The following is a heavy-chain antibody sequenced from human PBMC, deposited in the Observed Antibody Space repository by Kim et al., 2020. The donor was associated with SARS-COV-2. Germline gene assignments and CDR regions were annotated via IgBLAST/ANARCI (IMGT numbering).Heavy chain of an antibody. CDR1: GGSISSSNW. D-gene: IGHD2-15*01. CDR3: ASGGDIVVVVAATLGAFDI. Sequence: SETLSLTCAVSGGSISSSNWWSWVRQPPGKGLEWIGEIYHSGSANYNPTLKSQVTISVDKSKTQSSLKLSYVTAADTAVYYCASGGDIVVVVAATLGAFDIWGQGTMVTVSS. J-gene: IGHJ3*02. V-gene: IGHV4-4*02. CDR2: IYHSGSA.